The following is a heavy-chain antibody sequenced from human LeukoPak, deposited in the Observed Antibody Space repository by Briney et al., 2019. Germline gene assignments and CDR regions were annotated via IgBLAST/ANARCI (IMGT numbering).Heavy chain of an antibody. V-gene: IGHV4-61*02. CDR3: ASQGHHGKIVGTTLSYFYMDV. CDR2: IYTSGST. J-gene: IGHJ6*03. CDR1: GGSISSGSYY. D-gene: IGHD1-26*01. Sequence: PSETLSLTCTVSGGSISSGSYYWSWIRQPAGKGLEWIGRIYTSGSTNYNPSLKSRVTISVDTSKNQFSLKLSSVTAADTAFYYCASQGHHGKIVGTTLSYFYMDVWGKGTTVTVSS.